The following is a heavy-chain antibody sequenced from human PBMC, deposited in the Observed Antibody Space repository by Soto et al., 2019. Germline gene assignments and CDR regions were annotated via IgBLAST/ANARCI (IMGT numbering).Heavy chain of an antibody. CDR2: IYHSGST. J-gene: IGHJ4*02. CDR3: GRVRRDSSGYCFDY. V-gene: IGHV4-30-2*01. CDR1: GGSISSGGYS. Sequence: QLQLQESGSGLVKPSQTLSLTCAVSGGSISSGGYSWSWIRQPPGKGLEWIGYIYHSGSTYYNPSLKSRVTISVDRSKNQFSLKLSSVTAADTAVYYCGRVRRDSSGYCFDYWGQGTLVTVSS. D-gene: IGHD3-22*01.